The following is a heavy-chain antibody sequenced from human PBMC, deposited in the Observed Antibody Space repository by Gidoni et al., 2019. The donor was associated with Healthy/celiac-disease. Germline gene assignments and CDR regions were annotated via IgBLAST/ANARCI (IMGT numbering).Heavy chain of an antibody. CDR2: ISYDGSNK. Sequence: QVLLVESGGGVVQPGRSLRLSCASSGFTFSSYGTHWVRQAPGKGLEWVAVISYDGSNKYYADSVKGRFTISRDNSKNTLYLQMNSLRAEDTAVYYCAKDQVVPAVMGRCFDPWGQGTLVTVSS. CDR1: GFTFSSYG. D-gene: IGHD2-2*01. V-gene: IGHV3-30*18. J-gene: IGHJ5*01. CDR3: AKDQVVPAVMGRCFDP.